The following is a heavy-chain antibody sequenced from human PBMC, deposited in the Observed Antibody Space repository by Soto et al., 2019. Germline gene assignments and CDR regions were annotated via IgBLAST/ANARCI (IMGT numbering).Heavy chain of an antibody. CDR1: GYTFTSYG. J-gene: IGHJ3*02. Sequence: QVQLVQSGAEVKKPGASVKVSCKASGYTFTSYGISWVRQAPGQGLEWMGWISAYNGNTNYAQKLQGRVTMTTDTSTSTAYMELRSLRSDDTAVYYCARAVVVPAAIRDYYDSSPWVAFDIWGQGTMVTVSS. D-gene: IGHD2-2*01. CDR2: ISAYNGNT. CDR3: ARAVVVPAAIRDYYDSSPWVAFDI. V-gene: IGHV1-18*01.